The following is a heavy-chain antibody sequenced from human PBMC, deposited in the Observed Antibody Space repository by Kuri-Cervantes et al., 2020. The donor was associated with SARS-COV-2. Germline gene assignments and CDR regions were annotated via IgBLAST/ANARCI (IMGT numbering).Heavy chain of an antibody. Sequence: SETLSLTCAVYGESFSGYYWTWIRQSPGKGLEWIGEVNHRGSANYNPSPKSRVTIPVDTSKNQFTLMLSSVTAADTAEYYCARHRFTIFGVVIHGNNWFDPWGQGTLVTVSS. D-gene: IGHD3-3*01. CDR3: ARHRFTIFGVVIHGNNWFDP. CDR1: GESFSGYY. CDR2: VNHRGSA. V-gene: IGHV4-34*01. J-gene: IGHJ5*02.